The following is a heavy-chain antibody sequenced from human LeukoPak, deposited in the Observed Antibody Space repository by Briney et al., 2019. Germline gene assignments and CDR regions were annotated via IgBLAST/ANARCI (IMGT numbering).Heavy chain of an antibody. CDR1: GDSLSNFY. D-gene: IGHD1-7*01. CDR3: ARGLNLYNWNYFAAV. CDR2: ISYSGST. Sequence: SETLSLTCTVSGDSLSNFYWSWIRQPPGKGLGWIGYISYSGSTNYNPSLKSRVTISVDTSKNQFSLKLTSVTAADTAVYYCARGLNLYNWNYFAAVWGQGTLVTVSS. V-gene: IGHV4-59*01. J-gene: IGHJ4*02.